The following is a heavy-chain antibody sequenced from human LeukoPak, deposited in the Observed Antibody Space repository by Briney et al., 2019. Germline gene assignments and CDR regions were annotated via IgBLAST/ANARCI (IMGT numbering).Heavy chain of an antibody. Sequence: GGSLRLSCAASGFTFSSYWMSWVRQAPGKGLEWVANIKEDGSEKYYVDSLKGRFTISRDNAKNTLYLQMNSLRAEDTAVYYCARGRAREDIVVVPAANIYLGDFDYWGQGTLVTVSS. V-gene: IGHV3-7*03. CDR3: ARGRAREDIVVVPAANIYLGDFDY. D-gene: IGHD2-2*01. CDR2: IKEDGSEK. J-gene: IGHJ4*02. CDR1: GFTFSSYW.